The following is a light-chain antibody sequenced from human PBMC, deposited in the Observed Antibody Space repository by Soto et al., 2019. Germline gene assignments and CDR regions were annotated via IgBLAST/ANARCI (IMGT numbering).Light chain of an antibody. Sequence: DIQMTQSPSSVSAAVGDRVTITCRASQGISNWLAWYQQKPGKAPKLLIYAASTLQSGVPSRFNGTESGTDFTLTISSLEPEDFATYYCQQANSFPPWTFGQGTKVEIK. CDR3: QQANSFPPWT. J-gene: IGKJ1*01. V-gene: IGKV1-12*01. CDR2: AAS. CDR1: QGISNW.